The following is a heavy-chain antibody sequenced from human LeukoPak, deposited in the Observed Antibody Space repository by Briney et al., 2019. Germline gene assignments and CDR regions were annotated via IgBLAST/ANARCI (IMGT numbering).Heavy chain of an antibody. CDR1: GYSISSGYY. CDR2: IYHSGST. V-gene: IGHV4-38-2*02. Sequence: SETLSLTCTVSGYSISSGYYWGWIRQPPGKGLEWIGSIYHSGSTYYNPSLKSRVTISVDTSKNQFSLKLSSVTAADTAVYYCARGNYLTGYYFDYWGQGTLVTVSS. J-gene: IGHJ4*02. D-gene: IGHD3-9*01. CDR3: ARGNYLTGYYFDY.